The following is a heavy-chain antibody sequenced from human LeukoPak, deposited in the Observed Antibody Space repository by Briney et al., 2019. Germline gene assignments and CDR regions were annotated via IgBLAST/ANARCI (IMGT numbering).Heavy chain of an antibody. J-gene: IGHJ4*02. CDR3: AKGDSGLLWFGESALIDY. Sequence: PGGSLRLSCAASGFTFSSYGMHWVRQAPGKGLEWVAVISYDGSNKYYADSVKGRFTISRDNSKNTLYLQMNSLRAEATAVYYCAKGDSGLLWFGESALIDYWGQGTLVTVSS. D-gene: IGHD3-10*01. CDR2: ISYDGSNK. CDR1: GFTFSSYG. V-gene: IGHV3-30*18.